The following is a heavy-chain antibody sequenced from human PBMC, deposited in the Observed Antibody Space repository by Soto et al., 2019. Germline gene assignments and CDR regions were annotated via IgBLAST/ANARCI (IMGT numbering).Heavy chain of an antibody. V-gene: IGHV1-69*13. CDR3: ARDTRDPSYGMDV. J-gene: IGHJ6*02. Sequence: SVKVSCKASGGTFSSYAISWVRQAPGQGLEWMGGIIPIFGTANYAQKFQGRVTITADESTSTAYMELSSLRSEDTAVYYCARDTRDPSYGMDVWGHGTTVTVSS. CDR2: IIPIFGTA. CDR1: GGTFSSYA.